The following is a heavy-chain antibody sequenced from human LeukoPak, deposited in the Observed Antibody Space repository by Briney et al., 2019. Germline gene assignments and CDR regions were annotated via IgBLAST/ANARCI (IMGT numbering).Heavy chain of an antibody. CDR3: ARTAARRFDY. V-gene: IGHV1-46*01. Sequence: ASVTVSCTASGYTFPSYFMHWVRQPPGQGLEWMGIINPTGGSTTYAQTFQGRVTMTRDTSTSTVYMELSSLRSDDTAVYYCARTAARRFDYWGQGTLVTVSS. CDR2: INPTGGST. CDR1: GYTFPSYF. D-gene: IGHD6-6*01. J-gene: IGHJ4*02.